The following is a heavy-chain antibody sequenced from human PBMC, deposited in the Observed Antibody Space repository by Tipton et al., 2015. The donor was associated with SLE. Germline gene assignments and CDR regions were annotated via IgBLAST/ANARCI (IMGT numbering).Heavy chain of an antibody. CDR2: INPNSGGT. D-gene: IGHD3-22*01. J-gene: IGHJ3*02. Sequence: QLVQSGAEVKKPGASVKVSCKASGYTFTGYYMHWVRQAPGQGLEWMGWINPNSGGTNYAQKFQGRVTMTRDTSISTAYMGLSRLRSDDTAVYYCARIYDSSGYYRGTFDAFDIWGQGTMVTVSS. V-gene: IGHV1-2*02. CDR1: GYTFTGYY. CDR3: ARIYDSSGYYRGTFDAFDI.